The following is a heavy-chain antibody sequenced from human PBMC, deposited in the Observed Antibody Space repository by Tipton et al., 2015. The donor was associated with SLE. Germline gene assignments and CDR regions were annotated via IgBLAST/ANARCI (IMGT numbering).Heavy chain of an antibody. Sequence: TLSLTCSIYGGSFGGYYWGWIRQPPGKGLEWIGEINHGGSTNYNPSLKSRVTISVDTSKNQFSLKLSSVTASDTAVYFCAQAHLWGSYRYASDIWGQGTMVTFSS. J-gene: IGHJ3*02. V-gene: IGHV4-34*01. D-gene: IGHD3-16*02. CDR2: INHGGST. CDR3: AQAHLWGSYRYASDI. CDR1: GGSFGGYY.